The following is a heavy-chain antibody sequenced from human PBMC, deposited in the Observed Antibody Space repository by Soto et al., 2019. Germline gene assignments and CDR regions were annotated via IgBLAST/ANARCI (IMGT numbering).Heavy chain of an antibody. CDR2: IIPIFGTA. V-gene: IGHV1-69*01. CDR3: ASVSSFGVAAAGNWFDP. Sequence: QVQLVQSGAEVKKPGSSVKVSCKASGGTFSSYAISWVRQAPGQGLEWMGGIIPIFGTANYAQKFQGRVTITADESTSTAYMELSSLRSEDTAVYYCASVSSFGVAAAGNWFDPWGQGTLVTVSS. CDR1: GGTFSSYA. J-gene: IGHJ5*02. D-gene: IGHD6-13*01.